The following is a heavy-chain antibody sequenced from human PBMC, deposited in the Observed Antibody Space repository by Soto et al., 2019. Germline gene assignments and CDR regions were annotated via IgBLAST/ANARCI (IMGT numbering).Heavy chain of an antibody. V-gene: IGHV4-34*01. CDR3: ARGESSGWYLGWFAP. CDR2: INHSGST. CDR1: CWSFSCYY. J-gene: IGHJ5*02. D-gene: IGHD6-19*01. Sequence: SDTLSLTFAFYCWSFSCYYLSCILQPPGKGLEWIGEINHSGSTNYNPSLKSRVTISVDTSKTQSSLKLSSVTAADTAVYYCARGESSGWYLGWFAPWGQGTLVTVSS.